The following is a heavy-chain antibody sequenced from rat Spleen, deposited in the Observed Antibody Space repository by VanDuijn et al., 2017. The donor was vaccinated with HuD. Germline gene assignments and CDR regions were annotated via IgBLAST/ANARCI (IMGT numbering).Heavy chain of an antibody. J-gene: IGHJ4*01. CDR1: GFPLISNS. CDR2: IWGDGST. CDR3: TREYLTTGVMDA. V-gene: IGHV2-1*01. Sequence: QVQLKESGPGLVQPSQTLSLTCTVSGFPLISNSVHWVRQPPGKGLEWMGGIWGDGSTDYNSPLKSRLSISRDTSKNQLFLKMNSLQTDDTGTYYCTREYLTTGVMDAWGQGASVTVSS. D-gene: IGHD1-4*01.